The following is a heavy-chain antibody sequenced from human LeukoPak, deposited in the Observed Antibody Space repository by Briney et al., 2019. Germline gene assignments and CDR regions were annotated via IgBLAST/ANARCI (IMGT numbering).Heavy chain of an antibody. D-gene: IGHD3-3*01. J-gene: IGHJ6*02. CDR2: IWYDGGNK. CDR1: GFPFSSYG. Sequence: GSLRLSCAASGFPFSSYGMHGVRQAPGKGLEWGAVIWYDGGNKYYADSVKGRFTISRDNSKNTLYLQMNSLRAEDTAVYYCARDLVGDFWSGYLYGMDVWGQGTTVTVSS. V-gene: IGHV3-33*01. CDR3: ARDLVGDFWSGYLYGMDV.